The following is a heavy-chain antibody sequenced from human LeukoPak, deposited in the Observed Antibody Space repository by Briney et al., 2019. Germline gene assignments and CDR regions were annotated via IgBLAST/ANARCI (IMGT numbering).Heavy chain of an antibody. Sequence: PSETLSLTCAVYGGSFSGYYWSWIRQPPGKGLEWIGEINHSGSTNYNLSLKSRVTISVDTSKNQFSLKLSSVTAADTAVYYCARDLAAAGEINNWFDPWGQGTLVTVSS. V-gene: IGHV4-34*01. J-gene: IGHJ5*02. CDR1: GGSFSGYY. CDR3: ARDLAAAGEINNWFDP. CDR2: INHSGST. D-gene: IGHD6-13*01.